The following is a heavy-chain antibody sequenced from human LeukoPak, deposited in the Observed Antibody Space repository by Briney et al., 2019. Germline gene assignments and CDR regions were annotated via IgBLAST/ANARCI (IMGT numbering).Heavy chain of an antibody. J-gene: IGHJ4*02. Sequence: PGGSLRLSCAASGFTFSSYGMNWVRQAPGKGLEWVSYISSSGSTIYYADSVKGRFTISRDNAKNSLYLQMNSLRAEDTAVYYCARDSSGWYYFDYWGQGTLVTVSS. CDR3: ARDSSGWYYFDY. D-gene: IGHD6-19*01. CDR1: GFTFSSYG. CDR2: ISSSGSTI. V-gene: IGHV3-48*03.